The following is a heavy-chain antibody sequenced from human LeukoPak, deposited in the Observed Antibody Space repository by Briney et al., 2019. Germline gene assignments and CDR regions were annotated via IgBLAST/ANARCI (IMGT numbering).Heavy chain of an antibody. Sequence: ASVKVSCKASGYTFTGYYMHWVRQAPGQGLERMGWINPNSGGTNYAQKFQGRVTMTRDTSISTAYMELSRLRSDDTAVYYCARSITMVRGVIIPAHYDYWGQGTLVTVSS. J-gene: IGHJ4*02. V-gene: IGHV1-2*02. D-gene: IGHD3-10*01. CDR2: INPNSGGT. CDR1: GYTFTGYY. CDR3: ARSITMVRGVIIPAHYDY.